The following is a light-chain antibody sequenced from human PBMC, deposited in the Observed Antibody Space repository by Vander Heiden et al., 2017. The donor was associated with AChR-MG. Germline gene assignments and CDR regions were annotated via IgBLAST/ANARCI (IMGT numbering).Light chain of an antibody. J-gene: IGLJ1*01. V-gene: IGLV1-40*01. CDR3: QSYDSSLSAYV. CDR1: SSNSGSAYD. Sequence: QSALTQPPSASGAPRQRLPISHPGCSSNSGSAYDVPWYRQLPETPPKLLIVGNSTRPPGVPDRFSGSKSGTSASLAITGLQDEDEADYYCQSYDSSLSAYVFGTGTKVTVL. CDR2: GNS.